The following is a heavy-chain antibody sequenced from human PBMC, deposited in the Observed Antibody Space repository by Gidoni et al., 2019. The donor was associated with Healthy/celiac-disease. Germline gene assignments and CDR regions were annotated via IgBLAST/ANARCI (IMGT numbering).Heavy chain of an antibody. CDR3: ARGMAVAGTNWFDP. CDR1: GFPVSSNY. J-gene: IGHJ5*02. V-gene: IGHV3-53*04. CDR2: IYSGGST. Sequence: EVQLVEYGGGLVQPGGSLRLSCAASGFPVSSNYMSWVRQAPGKGLEWVSVIYSGGSTYYADSVKGRFTISRHNSKNTLYLQMNSLRAEDTAVYYCARGMAVAGTNWFDPWGQGTLVTVSS. D-gene: IGHD6-19*01.